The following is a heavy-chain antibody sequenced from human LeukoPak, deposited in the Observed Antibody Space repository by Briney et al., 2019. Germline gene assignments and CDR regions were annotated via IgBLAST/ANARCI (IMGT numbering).Heavy chain of an antibody. CDR2: IYTSGST. CDR3: ARAPYYYDSSGYYWYYYMDV. D-gene: IGHD3-22*01. V-gene: IGHV4-4*07. J-gene: IGHJ6*03. CDR1: GGSISSYY. Sequence: SETLSLTCTVSGGSISSYYWSWIRQPAGEGLEWIGRIYTSGSTNYNPSLKSRVTMSVDTSKNQFSLKLSSVTAADTAVYYCARAPYYYDSSGYYWYYYMDVWGKGTTVTISS.